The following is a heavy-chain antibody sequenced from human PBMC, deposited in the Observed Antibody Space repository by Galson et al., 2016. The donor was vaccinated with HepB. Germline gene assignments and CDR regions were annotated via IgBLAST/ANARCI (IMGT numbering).Heavy chain of an antibody. V-gene: IGHV4-39*01. CDR3: ARLPFWSGYYVDY. Sequence: ETLSLTCSVSGGSISSSSYYWGWIRQSPGKGLEWIGSIYYSGSTYYNPSLESRVSISVETSKNQFSLKLTSVTAADTAVYYCARLPFWSGYYVDYWGQGTLVTVSS. D-gene: IGHD3-3*01. CDR2: IYYSGST. J-gene: IGHJ4*02. CDR1: GGSISSSSYY.